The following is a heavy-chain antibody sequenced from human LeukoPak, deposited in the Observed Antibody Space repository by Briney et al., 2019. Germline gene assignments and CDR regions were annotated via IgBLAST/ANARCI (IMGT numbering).Heavy chain of an antibody. Sequence: PSETLSLTCDVSGGSINDHYLTWIRQPPGKGLEWIGHIHPSGDTHRNASLASRVTFSVDMSKNQFSLRLTSLRAADTAIYYCARGPDLAKVGLGGQGILVIVSS. J-gene: IGHJ4*02. CDR3: ARGPDLAKVGL. V-gene: IGHV4-4*07. D-gene: IGHD1-14*01. CDR2: IHPSGDT. CDR1: GGSINDHY.